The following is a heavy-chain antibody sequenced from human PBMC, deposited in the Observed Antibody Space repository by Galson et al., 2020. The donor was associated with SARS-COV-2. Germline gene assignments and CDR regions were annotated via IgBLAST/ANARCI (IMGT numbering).Heavy chain of an antibody. CDR1: GYSFTSYC. CDR3: ASPRAPEWELPLKNKDYYYYYGMDV. J-gene: IGHJ6*02. D-gene: IGHD1-26*01. V-gene: IGHV5-51*01. Sequence: ASLQISCKGSGYSFTSYCIGWVSQMPGKGLEWMGSIYPGAPDTRYSPSFQGTVTISADKSISTAYLQWSSLKASDTAMYYCASPRAPEWELPLKNKDYYYYYGMDVWGQGTTVTVSS. CDR2: IYPGAPDT.